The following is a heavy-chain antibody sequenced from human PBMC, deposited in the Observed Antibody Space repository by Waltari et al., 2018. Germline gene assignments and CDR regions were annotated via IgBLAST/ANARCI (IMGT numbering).Heavy chain of an antibody. CDR2: IKQDGSEK. CDR3: ARWSGAFDI. CDR1: GFTFSVYW. J-gene: IGHJ3*02. Sequence: EVQLVESGGGLVQPGGYLRLSWSASGFTFSVYWMSWVRQAPGKGLEWVANIKQDGSEKYYVDSVKGRFTISRDNAKNSLYLQMNSLRAEDTAVYYCARWSGAFDIWGQGTMVTVSS. V-gene: IGHV3-7*01.